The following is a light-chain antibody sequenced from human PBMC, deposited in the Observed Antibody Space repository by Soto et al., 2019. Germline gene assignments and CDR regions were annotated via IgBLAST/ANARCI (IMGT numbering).Light chain of an antibody. V-gene: IGKV3-15*01. J-gene: IGKJ2*01. CDR1: QSLSTE. CDR3: QQGHNWPLT. Sequence: EIVMTQSPATLSVSPGERATLSCRASQSLSTELAWYQQKPGQPPRLLIYSASTRATGVPARFTGSGSGSEFTLTISGLQSEDFAVYYCQQGHNWPLTFGQGTRLEI. CDR2: SAS.